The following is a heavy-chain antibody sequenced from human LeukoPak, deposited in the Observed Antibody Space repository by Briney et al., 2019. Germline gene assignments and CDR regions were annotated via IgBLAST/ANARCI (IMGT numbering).Heavy chain of an antibody. J-gene: IGHJ4*02. V-gene: IGHV4-61*02. Sequence: PSQTLSLTCTVSGGSISSSSSYWSWIRQPAGKGLEWIGRIYASGTSNYNPSLKSRVTISVDTSKNQFSLKLTSVTAADTAVYYCASGFWSGYYNLWGQGTLVTVSS. CDR3: ASGFWSGYYNL. CDR2: IYASGTS. CDR1: GGSISSSSSY. D-gene: IGHD3-3*01.